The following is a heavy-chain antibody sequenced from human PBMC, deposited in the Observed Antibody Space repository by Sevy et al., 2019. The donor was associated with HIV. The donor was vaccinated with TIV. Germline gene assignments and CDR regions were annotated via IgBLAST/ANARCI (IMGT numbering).Heavy chain of an antibody. CDR1: GTSISGYY. J-gene: IGHJ6*02. V-gene: IGHV4-59*01. CDR2: IYYSGRS. Sequence: SEILSLTCTVSGTSISGYYWSWIRQPPGKGLEWIGYIYYSGRSDYNPSLKSRVTISEDMSKNQFSLKLSSVTAADTAVYYCARAYSNYYYAMDVWGQGTTVTVSS. CDR3: ARAYSNYYYAMDV. D-gene: IGHD4-4*01.